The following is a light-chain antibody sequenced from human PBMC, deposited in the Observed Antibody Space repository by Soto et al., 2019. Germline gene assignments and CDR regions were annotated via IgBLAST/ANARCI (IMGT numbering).Light chain of an antibody. CDR3: QQHTNWPIT. V-gene: IGKV3-15*01. J-gene: IGKJ5*01. CDR1: QTVHNN. Sequence: EVVMTQSPATLSASPGESVTLSCRASQTVHNNYLAWYQQKPGQAPRLLIYAVSARATGIPVRFSGSGSGTEFTLTINGLQSEDFAIYYCQQHTNWPITFGQGTRLEIK. CDR2: AVS.